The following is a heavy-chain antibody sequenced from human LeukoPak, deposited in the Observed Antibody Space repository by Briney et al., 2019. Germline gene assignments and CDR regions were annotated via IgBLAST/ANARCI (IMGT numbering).Heavy chain of an antibody. J-gene: IGHJ6*03. Sequence: PSETLSLTCTVSGGSISSSSYYWGWIRQPAGKGLEWIGRIYTSGSTNYNPSLKSRVTMSVDTSKNQFSLKLSSVTAADTAVYYCARDGRYSYGTPSTLDYMDVWGKGTTVTISS. CDR1: GGSISSSSYY. CDR3: ARDGRYSYGTPSTLDYMDV. V-gene: IGHV4-61*02. D-gene: IGHD5-18*01. CDR2: IYTSGST.